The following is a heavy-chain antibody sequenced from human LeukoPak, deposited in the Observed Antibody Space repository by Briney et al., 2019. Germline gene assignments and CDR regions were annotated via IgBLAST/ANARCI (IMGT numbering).Heavy chain of an antibody. CDR3: ARDDIAVATCFDY. Sequence: PGGSLRLSCAASGFTFCSYSMIWVRQAPGKGVEWVSSISSSSSYIYHADPVKGRFNISRDNAKNSLYLQMNSLRAEDTAVYYCARDDIAVATCFDYWGQGTLVTVSS. CDR2: ISSSSSYI. J-gene: IGHJ4*02. D-gene: IGHD6-19*01. V-gene: IGHV3-21*01. CDR1: GFTFCSYS.